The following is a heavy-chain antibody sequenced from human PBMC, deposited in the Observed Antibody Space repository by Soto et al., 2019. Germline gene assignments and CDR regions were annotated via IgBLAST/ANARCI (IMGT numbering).Heavy chain of an antibody. Sequence: QITLKESGPTLVKPTQTLTLTCTFSGFSLSTGGMGVGWIRQPPGKALEWLALIYWDGDRRYSPSLMNRLTIAKDTSKNPVVLTMTNMDPVDTATYYCVHSRCGGDCLQSYSSHYYYGMYIWGQGTTVTVSS. CDR3: VHSRCGGDCLQSYSSHYYYGMYI. J-gene: IGHJ6*02. V-gene: IGHV2-5*02. D-gene: IGHD2-21*02. CDR1: GFSLSTGGMG. CDR2: IYWDGDR.